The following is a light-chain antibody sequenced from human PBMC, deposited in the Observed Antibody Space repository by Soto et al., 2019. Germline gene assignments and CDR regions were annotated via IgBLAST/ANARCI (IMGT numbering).Light chain of an antibody. J-gene: IGKJ1*01. V-gene: IGKV1-39*01. CDR3: QQSDSTPQT. CDR1: QTIDTY. CDR2: AAS. Sequence: FQMTQSPYSLSASVGVRVTITCRASQTIDTYLNWYQQEPGKTPKLLIYAASTLQSGVPSRFSGRGSGTDFTLTISSLQPEDFAAYYCQQSDSTPQTFGQGTKV.